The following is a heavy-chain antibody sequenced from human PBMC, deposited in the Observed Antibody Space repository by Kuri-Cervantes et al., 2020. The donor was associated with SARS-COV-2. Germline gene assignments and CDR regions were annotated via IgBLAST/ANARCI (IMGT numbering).Heavy chain of an antibody. V-gene: IGHV3-20*04. CDR3: ARDGRVYSSSWRPSYY. J-gene: IGHJ4*02. Sequence: GESLKISCAASGFTFDDYGMRWVRQAPGKGLELVSGINWDGGSTGYADSVKSRFTISRGNVKNSLYLLISSMRAEDTALYYCARDGRVYSSSWRPSYYWGQGTLVTVSS. CDR1: GFTFDDYG. D-gene: IGHD6-13*01. CDR2: INWDGGST.